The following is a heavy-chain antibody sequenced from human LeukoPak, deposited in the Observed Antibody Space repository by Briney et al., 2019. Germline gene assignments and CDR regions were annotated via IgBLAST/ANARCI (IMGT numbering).Heavy chain of an antibody. D-gene: IGHD2-21*02. Sequence: SGGSLRLSCSASGFTFSSHAMHWVRQAPGKGLEYVSAISSSGGTTYYADSVKGRFTISRDNSKDTLYLQMSSLRTEDTAVYYCVKTPSDWHLVDYWGQGTLVTVSS. CDR3: VKTPSDWHLVDY. J-gene: IGHJ4*02. CDR1: GFTFSSHA. V-gene: IGHV3-64D*06. CDR2: ISSSGGTT.